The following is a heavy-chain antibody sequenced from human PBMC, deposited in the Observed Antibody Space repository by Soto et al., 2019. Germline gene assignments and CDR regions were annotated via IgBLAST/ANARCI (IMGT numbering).Heavy chain of an antibody. J-gene: IGHJ4*02. V-gene: IGHV4-31*03. CDR3: ARVRGGGPFDD. D-gene: IGHD1-26*01. CDR2: IYYSGST. Sequence: QVQLQESGPGLVKPSQTLSLTCTVSGGSISSGGDYWSWVRQHPGKGLEWIVYIYYSGSTYYNPSLKSRVTISVDTSKNQVSLKLSSVTAGDTGVYYWARVRGGGPFDDWGQGTLVTVSS. CDR1: GGSISSGGDY.